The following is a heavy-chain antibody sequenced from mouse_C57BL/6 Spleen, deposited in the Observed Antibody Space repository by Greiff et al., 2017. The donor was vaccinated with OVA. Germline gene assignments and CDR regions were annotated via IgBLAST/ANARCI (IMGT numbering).Heavy chain of an antibody. CDR1: GYTFTSYW. Sequence: QVQLQQPGAELVRPGSSVKLSCKASGYTFTSYWMDWVKQRPGQGLEWIGNIYPSDSETHYNQKFKDKATLTVDKSSSTAYMQLSSLTSEDSAVYYCARGNYYGSRHFDYWGQGTTLTVSS. CDR2: IYPSDSET. CDR3: ARGNYYGSRHFDY. D-gene: IGHD1-1*01. V-gene: IGHV1-61*01. J-gene: IGHJ2*01.